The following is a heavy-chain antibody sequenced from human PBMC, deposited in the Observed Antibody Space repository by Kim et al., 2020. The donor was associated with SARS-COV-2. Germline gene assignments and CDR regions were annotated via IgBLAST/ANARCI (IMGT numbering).Heavy chain of an antibody. Sequence: GGSLRLSCAASGFTFSSYAMSWVRQAPGKGLEWVSAISGSGGSTYYADSVKGRFTISGDNSKNTLYLQMNSLRAEDTAVYYCAKMILRYFDWSPGDVWGQGTTVTVSS. CDR3: AKMILRYFDWSPGDV. V-gene: IGHV3-23*01. CDR2: ISGSGGST. D-gene: IGHD3-9*01. J-gene: IGHJ6*02. CDR1: GFTFSSYA.